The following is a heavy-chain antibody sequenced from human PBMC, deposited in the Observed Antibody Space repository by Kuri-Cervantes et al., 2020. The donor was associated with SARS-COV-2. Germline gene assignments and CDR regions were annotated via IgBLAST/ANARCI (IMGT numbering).Heavy chain of an antibody. CDR3: ARARHVMDS. J-gene: IGHJ4*02. D-gene: IGHD2-21*01. V-gene: IGHV3-30*19. CDR1: GFTFSSYG. Sequence: GGSLRLSCVASGFTFSSYGVHWVRQVPGEGLEWLAVISNDGVNKNYADSVKGRFTISRDNSKNTLFLQMNSLRAEDTAVYYCARARHVMDSWGQGTLVTVSS. CDR2: ISNDGVNK.